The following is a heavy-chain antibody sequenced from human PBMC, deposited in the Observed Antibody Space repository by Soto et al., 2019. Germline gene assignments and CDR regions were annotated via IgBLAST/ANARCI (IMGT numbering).Heavy chain of an antibody. CDR2: ISAHNGNT. CDR1: GYAFTTYG. V-gene: IGHV1-18*01. J-gene: IGHJ4*02. CDR3: ARGRYGDY. D-gene: IGHD1-1*01. Sequence: QVHLVQSGAEVKKPGASVKVSCKGSGYAFTTYGNTWVRQAPGQGLEWMGWISAHNGNTKYAQKLQGRVTVTRDTSTSTAYVELRSMRSDDTAVYYCARGRYGDYWGQGALVTVSS.